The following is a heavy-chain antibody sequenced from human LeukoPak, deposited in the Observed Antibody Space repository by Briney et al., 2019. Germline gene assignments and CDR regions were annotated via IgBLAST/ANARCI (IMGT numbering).Heavy chain of an antibody. Sequence: GGSLRLSCATSGFTFTSYAMSWVRQAPGKGLEWVSSISGGGGGTYYADSVKGRCTISRDNSKSTLHLQMNSLRVEDTAVYYCAAQWELLRVFDYWGQGTLVTVSS. V-gene: IGHV3-23*01. D-gene: IGHD1-26*01. CDR1: GFTFTSYA. J-gene: IGHJ4*02. CDR3: AAQWELLRVFDY. CDR2: ISGGGGGT.